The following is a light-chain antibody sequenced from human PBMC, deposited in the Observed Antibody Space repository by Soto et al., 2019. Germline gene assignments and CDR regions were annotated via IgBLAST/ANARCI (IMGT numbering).Light chain of an antibody. Sequence: QSALTQPASVSGSPGQSITISCTGTSSDVGGYNYVSWYQQHPGKAPKLMIFDVTNRPSGVSNRFSGSKSGNKASLTISGLQAEDEADYYCSSYTSSRTLVFGGGTKVTVL. CDR1: SSDVGGYNY. CDR2: DVT. J-gene: IGLJ3*02. CDR3: SSYTSSRTLV. V-gene: IGLV2-14*03.